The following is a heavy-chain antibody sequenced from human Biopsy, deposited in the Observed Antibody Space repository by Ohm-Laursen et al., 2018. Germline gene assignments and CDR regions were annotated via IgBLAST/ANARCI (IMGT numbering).Heavy chain of an antibody. V-gene: IGHV1-24*01. D-gene: IGHD1-20*01. J-gene: IGHJ4*02. CDR3: AGDRNNWNVNY. CDR2: FAPENGKT. CDR1: GYTLTDLS. Sequence: ASVKVSCKVSGYTLTDLSMHWVRQAPGKGLEWMGGFAPENGKTIYAQKFQGRVTMTEDTSTDTAYMELSNLRSEDTAVYYCAGDRNNWNVNYWGQGTLVIVSS.